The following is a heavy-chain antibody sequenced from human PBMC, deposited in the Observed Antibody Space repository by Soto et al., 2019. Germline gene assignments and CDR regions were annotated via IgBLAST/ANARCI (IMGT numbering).Heavy chain of an antibody. J-gene: IGHJ6*02. CDR3: ATAGAACGMDV. D-gene: IGHD6-25*01. CDR1: GFTFSTYT. V-gene: IGHV3-21*01. CDR2: ITSGSSYI. Sequence: EVQLVESGGGLVKPGGSLRLSCAASGFTFSTYTMNWVRQAPGKGLEWVSSITSGSSYIYYADSVKGRFTISRDNAKNSLYLQMNSLRAEDTALYYCATAGAACGMDVWGQGTTVTVSS.